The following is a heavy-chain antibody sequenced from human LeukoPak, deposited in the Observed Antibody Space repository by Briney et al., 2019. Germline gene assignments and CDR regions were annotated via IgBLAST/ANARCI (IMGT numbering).Heavy chain of an antibody. CDR3: ARHPYYYGSGSYHKPPNWFDP. V-gene: IGHV4-34*01. Sequence: PSETLSLTCTVSVSGYFTTNYYWGWIRQPPGKGLEWIGEINHSGSTNYNPSLKSRVTISVDTSKNQFSLKLSSVTAADTAVYYCARHPYYYGSGSYHKPPNWFDPWGQGTLVTVSS. J-gene: IGHJ5*02. CDR1: VSGYFTTNYY. CDR2: INHSGST. D-gene: IGHD3-10*01.